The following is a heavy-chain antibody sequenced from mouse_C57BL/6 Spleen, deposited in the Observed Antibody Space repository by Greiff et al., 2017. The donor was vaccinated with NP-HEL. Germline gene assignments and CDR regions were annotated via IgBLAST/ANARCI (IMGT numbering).Heavy chain of an antibody. CDR2: IRLKSDNYAT. CDR1: GFTFSNYW. CDR3: TGVGTEYWYFDV. D-gene: IGHD1-3*01. V-gene: IGHV6-3*01. J-gene: IGHJ1*03. Sequence: EVKLQESGGGLVQPGGSMKLSCVASGFTFSNYWMNWVRQSPEKGLEWVAQIRLKSDNYATHYAESVKGRFTISRDDSKSSVYLQMNNLRAEDTGIYYCTGVGTEYWYFDVWGTGTTVTVSS.